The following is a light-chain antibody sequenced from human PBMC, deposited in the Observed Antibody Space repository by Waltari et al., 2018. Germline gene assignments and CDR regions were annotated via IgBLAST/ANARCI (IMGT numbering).Light chain of an antibody. CDR1: LSNIESNT. J-gene: IGLJ3*02. V-gene: IGLV1-44*01. CDR3: AGWDDSLNGPV. CDR2: GDN. Sequence: QSVLTQPPSASATPGQRVTISCSGSLSNIESNTVTWYGQLPGTAPKPLIYGDNQRPSGVPDRFSGSKSGTSASLAISGLQSADEADYYCAGWDDSLNGPVFGGGTKLTVL.